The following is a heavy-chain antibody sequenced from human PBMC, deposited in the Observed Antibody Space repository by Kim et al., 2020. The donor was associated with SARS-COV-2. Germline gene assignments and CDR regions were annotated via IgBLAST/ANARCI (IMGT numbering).Heavy chain of an antibody. J-gene: IGHJ4*02. CDR3: ARVFWSGYYTFDY. V-gene: IGHV1-8*01. D-gene: IGHD3-3*01. Sequence: YARKYQGGVTRTRKTSISTAYMELSSLRSEDTAVYYCARVFWSGYYTFDYWGQGTLVTVSS.